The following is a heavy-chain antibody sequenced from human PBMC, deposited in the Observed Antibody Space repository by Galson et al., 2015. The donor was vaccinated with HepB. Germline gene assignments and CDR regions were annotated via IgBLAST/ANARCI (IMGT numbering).Heavy chain of an antibody. CDR3: TRVETALVEYQLPIRGYYYYMDV. CDR1: GFTFGDYA. J-gene: IGHJ6*03. Sequence: PRLSCAASGFTFGDYAMSWFRQAPGKGLEWVGFIRSKAYGGTTEYAASVKGRFTISRDDSKSIAYLQMNSLKTEDTAVYYCTRVETALVEYQLPIRGYYYYMDVWGKGTTVTVSS. D-gene: IGHD2-2*01. CDR2: IRSKAYGGTT. V-gene: IGHV3-49*03.